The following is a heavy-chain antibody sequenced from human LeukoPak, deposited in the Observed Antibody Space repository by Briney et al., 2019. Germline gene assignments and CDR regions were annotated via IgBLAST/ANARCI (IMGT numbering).Heavy chain of an antibody. J-gene: IGHJ4*02. CDR1: GGSITNYY. CDR2: IHYSGST. V-gene: IGHV4-59*08. Sequence: SETLSLTCTVSGGSITNYYWSWMRQPPGKGLEWIGYIHYSGSTNYNPSLKSRVTISLDTSKNQFSLRLTSVTAADTAIYYCASAEWNYARWGQGTLVTVSS. CDR3: ASAEWNYAR. D-gene: IGHD1-7*01.